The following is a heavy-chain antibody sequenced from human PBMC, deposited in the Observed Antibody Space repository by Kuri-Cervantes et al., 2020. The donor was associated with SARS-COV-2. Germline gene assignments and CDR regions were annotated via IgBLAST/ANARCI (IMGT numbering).Heavy chain of an antibody. V-gene: IGHV1-18*01. CDR1: GFTFTSYG. CDR3: ARVRTYCSSTSCYTGYFQH. CDR2: ISAYNGNT. J-gene: IGHJ1*01. Sequence: GESLKISCAASGFTFTSYGISWVRQAPGQGLEWMGWISAYNGNTNYAQKLQGRVTMTTDTSTSTAYMELRSLRSDDTAVYYCARVRTYCSSTSCYTGYFQHWGQGTLVTVSS. D-gene: IGHD2-2*02.